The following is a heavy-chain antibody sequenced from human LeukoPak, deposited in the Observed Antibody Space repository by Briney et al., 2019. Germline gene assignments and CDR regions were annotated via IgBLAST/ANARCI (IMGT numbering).Heavy chain of an antibody. CDR1: GFTFSNYA. D-gene: IGHD5-12*01. V-gene: IGHV3-23*01. Sequence: GGSLRLSCAASGFTFSNYAMSWVRQAPGKGLEWVSAITGSGGNTYYADSVKGRFTISRDNAKNSLYLQMNSLRAEDTAVYYCARGGIVATMIDYWGQGTLVTVSS. CDR2: ITGSGGNT. J-gene: IGHJ4*02. CDR3: ARGGIVATMIDY.